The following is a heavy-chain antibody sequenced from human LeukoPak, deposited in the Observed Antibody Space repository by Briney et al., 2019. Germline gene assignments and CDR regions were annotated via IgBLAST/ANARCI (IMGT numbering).Heavy chain of an antibody. Sequence: SETLSLTRIVSVGSISSRSYYWGWPRQPPGKGLEWIGRFYYSGSTYYNSSLKSRITIFVDTSKNQLSLKLSSVTAADTAVYYCVGSSSPHGNYYYYYMDVWGKGTTVTISS. D-gene: IGHD6-13*01. CDR2: FYYSGST. CDR1: VGSISSRSYY. V-gene: IGHV4-39*01. CDR3: VGSSSPHGNYYYYYMDV. J-gene: IGHJ6*03.